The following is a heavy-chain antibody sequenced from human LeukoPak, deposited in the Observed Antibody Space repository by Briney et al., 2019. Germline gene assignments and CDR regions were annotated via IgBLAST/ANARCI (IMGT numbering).Heavy chain of an antibody. CDR1: GGSISSYY. CDR2: IYYSGST. D-gene: IGHD6-6*01. J-gene: IGHJ4*02. Sequence: SETLSLACTVSGGSISSYYWSWIRQPPGKGLEWIGYIYYSGSTNYNPSLKSRVTISVDTSKNQFSLKLSSVTAADTAVYYCARVLFSRTFDYWGQGTLVTVSS. V-gene: IGHV4-59*08. CDR3: ARVLFSRTFDY.